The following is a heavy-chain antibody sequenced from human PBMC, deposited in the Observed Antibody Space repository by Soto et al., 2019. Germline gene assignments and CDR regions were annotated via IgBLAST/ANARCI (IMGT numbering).Heavy chain of an antibody. CDR1: GFSLSSAGMG. Sequence: SGPTLVNPTETLTLTCTVSGFSLSSAGMGVSWVRQPPGKALEWLANIFSNGEKSYTTSLKSRLTISKDTSKGQVVLSMTNLEPVDTATYYCARYSSLPAAVDNWFDPWGQGTLVTVSS. D-gene: IGHD2-2*01. V-gene: IGHV2-26*01. CDR3: ARYSSLPAAVDNWFDP. CDR2: IFSNGEK. J-gene: IGHJ5*02.